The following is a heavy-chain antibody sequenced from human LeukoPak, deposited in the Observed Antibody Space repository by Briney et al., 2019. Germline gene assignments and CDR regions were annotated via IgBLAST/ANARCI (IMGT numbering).Heavy chain of an antibody. CDR2: IPRNGGST. D-gene: IGHD3-16*01. CDR3: AKAPRFGDHAAEYFYYYVDV. J-gene: IGHJ6*03. CDR1: GFYFANYA. Sequence: GGSLRLSCAASGFYFANYAMSWVRQAPGKGLEWVSSIPRNGGSTYYADSVKGRFTISRDNSKNTLYVQMNSLRVDDTAVYYCAKAPRFGDHAAEYFYYYVDVWGKGTTVTVSS. V-gene: IGHV3-23*01.